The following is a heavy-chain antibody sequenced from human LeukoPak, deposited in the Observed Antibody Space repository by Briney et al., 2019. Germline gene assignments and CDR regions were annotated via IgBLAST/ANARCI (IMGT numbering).Heavy chain of an antibody. Sequence: SETLSLTCTVSGGSISSSSYYWGWIRQPPGKGLEWIGSIYYSGSTYYNPSLKSRVTISVDTSKNQFSLKLSSVTAADTAVYYCARAPITVAGDNWFDPWGQGTLVTVSS. CDR3: ARAPITVAGDNWFDP. CDR1: GGSISSSSYY. V-gene: IGHV4-39*07. D-gene: IGHD6-19*01. J-gene: IGHJ5*02. CDR2: IYYSGST.